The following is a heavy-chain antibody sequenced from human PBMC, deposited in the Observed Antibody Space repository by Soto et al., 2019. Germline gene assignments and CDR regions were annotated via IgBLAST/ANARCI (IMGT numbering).Heavy chain of an antibody. CDR3: ARSYSSTATEWWGYYFDY. CDR1: GFSLSTSGMC. Sequence: SGPTLVNPTQTLTLTCTFSGFSLSTSGMCVSWIRQPPGKALEWLALIDWDDDKYYSTSLKTRLTISKDTSKNQVVLKMTNMDPVDTATYYCARSYSSTATEWWGYYFDYWGQGTLVTVSS. J-gene: IGHJ4*02. CDR2: IDWDDDK. V-gene: IGHV2-70*01. D-gene: IGHD6-13*01.